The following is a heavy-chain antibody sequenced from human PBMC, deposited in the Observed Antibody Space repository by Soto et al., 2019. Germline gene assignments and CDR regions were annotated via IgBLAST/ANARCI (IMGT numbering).Heavy chain of an antibody. J-gene: IGHJ4*02. CDR2: IYYSGST. CDR3: ARVGGTVVTPRFFDY. V-gene: IGHV4-31*03. CDR1: GGSISSGGYY. D-gene: IGHD2-21*02. Sequence: PSETLSLTCTVSGGSISSGGYYWSWIRQHPGKGLEWIGYIYYSGSTYYNPSLKSRVTISVDTSKNQFSLKLSSVTAADTAVYYCARVGGTVVTPRFFDYWGQGTMVTVYS.